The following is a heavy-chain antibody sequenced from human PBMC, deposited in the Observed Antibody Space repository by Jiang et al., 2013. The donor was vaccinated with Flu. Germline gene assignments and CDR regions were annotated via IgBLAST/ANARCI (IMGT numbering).Heavy chain of an antibody. J-gene: IGHJ4*02. V-gene: IGHV1-3*04. CDR2: INTGNGNT. CDR1: GYTFTKFG. CDR3: ATLGLGADVDY. D-gene: IGHD1-26*01. Sequence: VSCKASGYTFTKFGIHWVRQAPGQRLEWMGWINTGNGNTEYSQKFQGRVTITRDTSASTTYMEVSSLRSEDTTVYYCATLGLGADVDYWGQGTLVTVSS.